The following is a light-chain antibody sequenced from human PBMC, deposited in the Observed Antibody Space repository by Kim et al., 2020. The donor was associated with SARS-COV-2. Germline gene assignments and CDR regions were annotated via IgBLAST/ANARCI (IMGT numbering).Light chain of an antibody. CDR3: QAWDSSTANV. V-gene: IGLV3-1*01. CDR2: QDS. J-gene: IGLJ1*01. CDR1: KLGDKY. Sequence: SYELTQPPSVSVSPGQTASITCSGDKLGDKYACWYQQKPGQSTVLVIYQDSKRPSGIPERFSGSNSGNTATLTISGPQAMDEADYYCQAWDSSTANVFGT.